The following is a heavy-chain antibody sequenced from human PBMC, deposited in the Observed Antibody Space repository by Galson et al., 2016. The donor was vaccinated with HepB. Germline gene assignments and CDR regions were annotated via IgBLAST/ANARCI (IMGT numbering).Heavy chain of an antibody. Sequence: SLRLSCAASGFTFSNFAMTWVRQAPGKGLEWISGISGKGDSTYYADSVKGRFTVSRDNSKNTLHLHMNSLRVEDSAVYYCAKALYSSPFVSAYDIWGQGTMVTVSS. D-gene: IGHD6-19*01. CDR1: GFTFSNFA. V-gene: IGHV3-23*01. J-gene: IGHJ3*02. CDR3: AKALYSSPFVSAYDI. CDR2: ISGKGDST.